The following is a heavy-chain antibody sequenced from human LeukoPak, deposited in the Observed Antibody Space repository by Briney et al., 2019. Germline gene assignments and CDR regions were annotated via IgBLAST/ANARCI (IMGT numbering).Heavy chain of an antibody. J-gene: IGHJ4*02. CDR3: VRDWGYESGRYWQKYFDT. CDR2: INHDGLSA. CDR1: GFTFTTFW. D-gene: IGHD3-22*01. V-gene: IGHV3-74*03. Sequence: GQSLRLSWASAGFTFTTFWMHWVSQAPGKGLGWVSRINHDGLSAKYAESVKSRVNISRNNAKNTVYMKMNSVRAEDTAVYYCVRDWGYESGRYWQKYFDTWGQGTLVTVSS.